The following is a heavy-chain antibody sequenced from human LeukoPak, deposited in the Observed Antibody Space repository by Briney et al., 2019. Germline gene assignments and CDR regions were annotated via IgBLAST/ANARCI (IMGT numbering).Heavy chain of an antibody. Sequence: GGSLRLSCVASGFTFSDSWMTWVRQAPGKGLEWVASIKHDEREEYYADSVKGRFTISRDSSKNTLFLHMNTLRAEDTAIYYCAEDRTVGASYWYFDLWGRGTLVTVSS. CDR1: GFTFSDSW. D-gene: IGHD1-26*01. CDR2: IKHDEREE. J-gene: IGHJ2*01. V-gene: IGHV3-7*03. CDR3: AEDRTVGASYWYFDL.